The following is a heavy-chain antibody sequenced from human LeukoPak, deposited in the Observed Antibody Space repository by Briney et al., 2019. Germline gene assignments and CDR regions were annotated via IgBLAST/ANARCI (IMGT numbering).Heavy chain of an antibody. V-gene: IGHV3-15*01. CDR3: TTEPPDYGDNGWFDP. D-gene: IGHD4-17*01. CDR1: GFTFSNAW. CDR2: IKSKTDGGTT. J-gene: IGHJ5*02. Sequence: GGSLRLSCAASGFTFSNAWMSWVRQAPGKGLEWVGRIKSKTDGGTTDYAAPVKGRFTISRDDSKNTLYLQMNSLKTEDTAVYYCTTEPPDYGDNGWFDPWGQGTLVTVSS.